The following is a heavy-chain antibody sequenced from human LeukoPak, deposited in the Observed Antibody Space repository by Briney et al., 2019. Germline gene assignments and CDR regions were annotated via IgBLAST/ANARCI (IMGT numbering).Heavy chain of an antibody. Sequence: SETLSLTCAVYGGSFSGYYWSWIRQPPGKGLEWIGEINHSGSTNYNPSLKSRVTISVDTSKNQFSLKLSSVTAAGTAVYYCARGPYYYDSSGYYYQYYFDYWGQGTLVTVSS. J-gene: IGHJ4*02. D-gene: IGHD3-22*01. CDR3: ARGPYYYDSSGYYYQYYFDY. V-gene: IGHV4-34*01. CDR1: GGSFSGYY. CDR2: INHSGST.